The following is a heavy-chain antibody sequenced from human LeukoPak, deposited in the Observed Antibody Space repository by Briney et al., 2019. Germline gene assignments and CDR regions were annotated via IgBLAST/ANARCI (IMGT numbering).Heavy chain of an antibody. CDR1: GGSFSGYY. V-gene: IGHV4-34*01. D-gene: IGHD3-10*01. CDR2: INHSGST. CDR3: ARGPLLLWFGELIDDAFDI. J-gene: IGHJ3*02. Sequence: SETLSLTCAVYGGSFSGYYWSRIRQPPGKGLEWIGEINHSGSTNYNPSLKSRVTISVDTSKNQFSLKLSSVTAADTAVYYCARGPLLLWFGELIDDAFDIWGQGTMVTVSS.